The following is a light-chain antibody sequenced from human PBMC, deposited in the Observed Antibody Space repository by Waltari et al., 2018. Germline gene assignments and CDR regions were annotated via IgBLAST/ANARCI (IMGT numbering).Light chain of an antibody. CDR2: EVT. V-gene: IGLV2-14*01. J-gene: IGLJ1*01. CDR1: NSDVGSYNF. CDR3: SSYTTSRTYV. Sequence: QSALTQPASVSGSPGQSITFSCTGTNSDVGSYNFVSWYQQHPGEAPKLMIFEVTNRPSGVSNRFSGSKSGNTASLIISGLQGEDEADYYCSSYTTSRTYVFGTGTKVTVL.